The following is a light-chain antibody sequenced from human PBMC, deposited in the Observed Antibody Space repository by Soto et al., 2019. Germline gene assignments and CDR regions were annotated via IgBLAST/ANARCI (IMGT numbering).Light chain of an antibody. V-gene: IGKV2-28*01. Sequence: DIVMTQSPLSLPVTPGEPASISCRSSQSLLHSNGYNYLDWYLQKPGQSPQLLIYLGSNRASGVPDRFSGSGSGTDFTLKISRVEAEDVGVYYCMQALQTPGTVGGGTKVDIK. CDR2: LGS. CDR1: QSLLHSNGYNY. J-gene: IGKJ4*01. CDR3: MQALQTPGT.